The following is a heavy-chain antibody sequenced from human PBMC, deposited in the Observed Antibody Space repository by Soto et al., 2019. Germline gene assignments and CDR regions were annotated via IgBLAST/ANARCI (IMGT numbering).Heavy chain of an antibody. D-gene: IGHD2-8*01. CDR1: GFTFSSYA. Sequence: RLSCAASGFTFSSYAMHWVRQAPGKGLEWVAVISYDGSNKYYADSVKGRFTISRDNSKNTLYLQMNSLRAEDTAVYYCARDPVTDCTNGVCYWGRPQNWFDPWGQGTLVPSPQ. CDR2: ISYDGSNK. J-gene: IGHJ5*02. V-gene: IGHV3-30-3*01. CDR3: ARDPVTDCTNGVCYWGRPQNWFDP.